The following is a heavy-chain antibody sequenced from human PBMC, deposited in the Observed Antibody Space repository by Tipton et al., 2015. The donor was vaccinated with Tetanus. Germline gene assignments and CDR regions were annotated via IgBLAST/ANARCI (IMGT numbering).Heavy chain of an antibody. D-gene: IGHD1-1*01. V-gene: IGHV4-4*07. Sequence: TLSLTCSVSRGPISSYYWSWIRQPAGKGLEWLGHISNGNPDYAPSLKSRVTLSVDTSKNEFSLRLRSVTAADTAMYYCVTVNFPNYYHYGMDVWGQGTTVTISS. CDR2: ISNGNP. J-gene: IGHJ6*02. CDR1: RGPISSYY. CDR3: VTVNFPNYYHYGMDV.